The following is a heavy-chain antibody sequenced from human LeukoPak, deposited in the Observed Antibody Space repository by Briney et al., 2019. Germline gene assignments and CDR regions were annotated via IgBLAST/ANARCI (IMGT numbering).Heavy chain of an antibody. D-gene: IGHD1-26*01. J-gene: IGHJ4*02. CDR1: GFTFSSYG. CDR2: ISYDGSNK. V-gene: IGHV3-33*05. Sequence: GGSLRPSCAASGFTFSSYGMHWVRQAPGKGLEWVAVISYDGSNKYYADSVKGRFTISRDNSKNTLHLQMNSLRAEDTAVYYCAKDGGSHFDYWGQGTLVTVSS. CDR3: AKDGGSHFDY.